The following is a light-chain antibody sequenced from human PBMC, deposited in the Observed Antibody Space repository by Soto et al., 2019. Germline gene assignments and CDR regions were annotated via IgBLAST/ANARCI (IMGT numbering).Light chain of an antibody. J-gene: IGKJ5*01. V-gene: IGKV3-11*01. CDR3: QQRSNWIT. CDR2: DAS. Sequence: EIVLTQSPGTLSLSPGERATLSCRASQSVSSNLVWYQQKPGQAPRLLIYDASNRATGIPGRFSGGGSGTDFTLTISSLEPEDFAVYYCQQRSNWITFGQGTRLEIK. CDR1: QSVSSN.